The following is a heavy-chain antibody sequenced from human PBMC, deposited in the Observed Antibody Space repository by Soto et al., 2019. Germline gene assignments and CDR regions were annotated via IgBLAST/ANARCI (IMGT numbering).Heavy chain of an antibody. CDR2: IYYSGST. CDR1: GGSISSYY. D-gene: IGHD5-12*01. CDR3: ARRAGDASGYDFPFDY. J-gene: IGHJ4*02. Sequence: PSETLSLTCTVSGGSISSYYWSWIRQPPGKGLEWIGYIYYSGSTNYNPSLKSRVTISVDTSKNQFSLKLSSVTAADTAVYYCARRAGDASGYDFPFDYWGQGTLVTVSS. V-gene: IGHV4-59*08.